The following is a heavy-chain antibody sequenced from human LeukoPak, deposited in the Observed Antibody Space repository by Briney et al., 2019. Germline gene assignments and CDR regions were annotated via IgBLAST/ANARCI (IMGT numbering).Heavy chain of an antibody. CDR1: GGSFSGDY. Sequence: SETLSLTCAVYGGSFSGDYWSWIRQPPGKGLEWIGEINHSGSTNYNPSLKSRVTIAVDTSKNQFSLKLSSVTAADTAVYYCARARGYYYYYLDVWGKGTTVTVSS. CDR3: ARARGYYYYYLDV. CDR2: INHSGST. J-gene: IGHJ6*03. V-gene: IGHV4-34*01.